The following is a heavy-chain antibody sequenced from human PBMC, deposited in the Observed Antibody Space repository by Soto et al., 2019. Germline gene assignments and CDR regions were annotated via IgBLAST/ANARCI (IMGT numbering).Heavy chain of an antibody. J-gene: IGHJ1*01. Sequence: GGSLRLACSDSGVTFCNCWIHWVRQAPGKGLEWVSHMGPDGTDIVYADSVKGRFIISRDNARNTVYLQMNSLEAEDTAVYYCAKLPWEVAPSWGQGTLVTVSS. D-gene: IGHD1-26*01. CDR1: GVTFCNCW. V-gene: IGHV3-74*03. CDR3: AKLPWEVAPS. CDR2: MGPDGTDI.